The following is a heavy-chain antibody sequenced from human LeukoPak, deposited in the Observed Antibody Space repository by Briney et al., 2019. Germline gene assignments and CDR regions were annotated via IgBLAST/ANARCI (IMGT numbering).Heavy chain of an antibody. D-gene: IGHD2-8*01. J-gene: IGHJ4*02. V-gene: IGHV3-53*01. CDR2: IYSDGRT. CDR1: GFTVSSNS. CDR3: ARRFCTSGACYRTFDY. Sequence: GGSLRLSCAASGFTVSSNSMSWVRQAPGKGLEWVSVIYSDGRTYYADSVKGRFTISRDNAKNSLFLQLNSLRAEDTAVYYCARRFCTSGACYRTFDYWGQGTLVTVSS.